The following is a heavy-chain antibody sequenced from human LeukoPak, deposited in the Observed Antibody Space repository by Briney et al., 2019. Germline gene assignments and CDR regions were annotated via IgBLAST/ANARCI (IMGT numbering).Heavy chain of an antibody. D-gene: IGHD6-19*01. CDR1: GFTFSGYE. V-gene: IGHV3-48*03. CDR3: AREYISGWFDY. Sequence: GGSLRLSCAVSGFTFSGYEVHWVRQAAGKGLEWISDIGPGDGATYYADSVKGRFTISRDNAKNSLFLQLDSLRAEDTAIYYCAREYISGWFDYWGQGTLVTVSS. CDR2: IGPGDGAT. J-gene: IGHJ4*02.